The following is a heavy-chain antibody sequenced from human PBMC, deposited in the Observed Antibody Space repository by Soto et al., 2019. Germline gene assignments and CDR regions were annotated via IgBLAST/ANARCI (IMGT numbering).Heavy chain of an antibody. CDR2: ISSSSSYI. J-gene: IGHJ4*02. V-gene: IGHV3-21*01. Sequence: EVQLVESGGGLVKPGGSLRLSCAASGFTFSSYSMNWVRQAPGKGLEWVSSISSSSSYIYYADSVKGRFTISRDNAKNSLYLQMNSLIAEDTAVYYCARASYYYDGSGYHGYWGQGTLVTVSS. CDR1: GFTFSSYS. CDR3: ARASYYYDGSGYHGY. D-gene: IGHD3-22*01.